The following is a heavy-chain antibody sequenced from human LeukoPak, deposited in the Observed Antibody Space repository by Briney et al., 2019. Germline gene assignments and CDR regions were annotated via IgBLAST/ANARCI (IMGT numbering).Heavy chain of an antibody. J-gene: IGHJ4*02. CDR3: ARDGGGSYHDY. Sequence: GGSLRLSCAASGFAFSGYWMSWVRQGPGKGTEWVANIERDGSDKYYVNSVKGRFTISRDNAKNSLYLQMNSLRAEDTALYYCARDGGGSYHDYWGQGTLVTVSS. D-gene: IGHD1-26*01. CDR1: GFAFSGYW. CDR2: IERDGSDK. V-gene: IGHV3-7*03.